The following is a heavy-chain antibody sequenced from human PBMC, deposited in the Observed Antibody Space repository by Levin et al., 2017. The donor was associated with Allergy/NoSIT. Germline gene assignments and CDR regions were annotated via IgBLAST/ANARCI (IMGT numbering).Heavy chain of an antibody. CDR3: ARAEVGSEH. Sequence: SQTLSLTCTVSGGSISSGSYYWSWIRQPAAKGLEWIGRIYSGGSANYNPSLKSRVTISVDTSKNQFSLKLSSVTAADTAVYYCARAEVGSEHWGQGTLVTVSS. CDR1: GGSISSGSYY. V-gene: IGHV4-61*02. D-gene: IGHD3-10*01. CDR2: IYSGGSA. J-gene: IGHJ4*02.